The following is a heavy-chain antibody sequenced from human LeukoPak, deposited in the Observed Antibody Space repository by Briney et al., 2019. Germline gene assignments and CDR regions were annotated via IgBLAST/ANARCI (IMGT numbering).Heavy chain of an antibody. D-gene: IGHD4-17*01. Sequence: PSETLSLTCTVSGGSISSGGYYWSWIRQHPGKGLEWIGYIYYSGSTYYNPSLKSRVTISVDTSKNQFSLKLSSVTATDTAVYYCARAEDYGDYGGFGYWGQGTLVTVSS. CDR1: GGSISSGGYY. J-gene: IGHJ4*02. CDR2: IYYSGST. CDR3: ARAEDYGDYGGFGY. V-gene: IGHV4-31*03.